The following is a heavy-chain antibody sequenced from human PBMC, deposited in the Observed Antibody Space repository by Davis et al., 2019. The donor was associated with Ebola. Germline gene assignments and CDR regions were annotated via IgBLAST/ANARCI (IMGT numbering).Heavy chain of an antibody. D-gene: IGHD2-15*01. CDR3: AGVDGGWYHDSGNWFDP. Sequence: MPGGSLRLSCTVSGGSISSYYWSWIRQPPGKGLEGIGYIYYSGSTNYNPSLKSRVTISVDTSKNQFSLKLSSVTAADTAVYYCAGVDGGWYHDSGNWFDPWGQGTLVTVSS. CDR2: IYYSGST. V-gene: IGHV4-59*01. CDR1: GGSISSYY. J-gene: IGHJ5*02.